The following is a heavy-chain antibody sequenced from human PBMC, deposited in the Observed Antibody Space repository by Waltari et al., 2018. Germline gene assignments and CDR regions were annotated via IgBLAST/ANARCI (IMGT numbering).Heavy chain of an antibody. CDR3: AREPPRAYGMDV. J-gene: IGHJ6*02. CDR2: SNPSSGGT. Sequence: QVQLVQSGAEVKKPGASVKVSCKASGYTFTGYYMHWVRQAPGQGLEWRRWSNPSSGGTNYVQRCKVRGTMTRDKSSSTAYMELSRLRSDDTAGYYCAREPPRAYGMDVWGQGTTVTVSS. CDR1: GYTFTGYY. V-gene: IGHV1-2*02.